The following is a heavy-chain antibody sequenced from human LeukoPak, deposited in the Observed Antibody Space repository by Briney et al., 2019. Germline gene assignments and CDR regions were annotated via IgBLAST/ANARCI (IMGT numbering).Heavy chain of an antibody. CDR3: ARDRYDYPQGWFDP. D-gene: IGHD4-11*01. J-gene: IGHJ5*02. Sequence: PSETLSLTCTVSGGSISSYYWSWIRQPPGKGLEWIGYIYYSGSTNYNPSLKSRVTISVGTSKNQFSLKLSSVTAADTAVYYCARDRYDYPQGWFDPWGQGTLVTVSS. V-gene: IGHV4-59*01. CDR2: IYYSGST. CDR1: GGSISSYY.